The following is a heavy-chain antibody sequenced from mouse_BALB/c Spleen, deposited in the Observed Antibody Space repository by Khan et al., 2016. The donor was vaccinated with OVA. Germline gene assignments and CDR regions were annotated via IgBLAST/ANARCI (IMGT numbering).Heavy chain of an antibody. J-gene: IGHJ3*01. Sequence: VELVESGAELARPGASVKMSCKASGYTFTSYTIHWIQTRPGQGLEWIGYINPGNGYSNYNQKFKDKGTLTTDKSSTTAYLQMSSLTSDDSAVYYCVRGGAYHRNDGGFGYWGQGTLVTVSA. CDR2: INPGNGYS. CDR3: VRGGAYHRNDGGFGY. V-gene: IGHV1-4*01. D-gene: IGHD2-14*01. CDR1: GYTFTSYT.